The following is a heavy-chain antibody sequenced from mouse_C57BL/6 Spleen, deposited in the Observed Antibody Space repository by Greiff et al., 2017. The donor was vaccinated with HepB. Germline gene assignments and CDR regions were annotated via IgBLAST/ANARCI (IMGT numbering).Heavy chain of an antibody. CDR3: ARGIYYYPYFDV. J-gene: IGHJ1*03. CDR2: INYDGSST. D-gene: IGHD1-1*01. V-gene: IGHV5-16*01. Sequence: EVQLVESEGGLVQPGSSMKLSCTASGFTFSDYYMAWVRQVPEKGLEWVANINYDGSSTYYLDSLKSRFIISRDNAKNILYLQMSSLKSEDTATYYCARGIYYYPYFDVWGTGTTVTVSS. CDR1: GFTFSDYY.